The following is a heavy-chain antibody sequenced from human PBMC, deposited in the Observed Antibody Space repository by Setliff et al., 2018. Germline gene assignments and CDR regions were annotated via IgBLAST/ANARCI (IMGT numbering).Heavy chain of an antibody. CDR3: TRGHPPSDSSGYYYAY. V-gene: IGHV4-59*08. CDR1: GGSISSHY. Sequence: ASETLSLTCTVSGGSISSHYWSWIRQPPGKGLEWIGYIYYSGSTNYNPSLKSRLTMSVDTSKNQFSLHLSSMTAADTAVYYCTRGHPPSDSSGYYYAYWGQGTLVTVSS. J-gene: IGHJ4*02. CDR2: IYYSGST. D-gene: IGHD3-22*01.